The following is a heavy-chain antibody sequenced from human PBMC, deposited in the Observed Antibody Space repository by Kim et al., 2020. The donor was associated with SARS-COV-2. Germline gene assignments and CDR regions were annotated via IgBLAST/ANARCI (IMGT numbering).Heavy chain of an antibody. J-gene: IGHJ4*02. Sequence: YADSVKGRFTISRDNSKNTLYLQMNSLRAEDTAVYYCARAHSYGRGAFDYWGQGTLVTVSS. CDR3: ARAHSYGRGAFDY. D-gene: IGHD5-18*01. V-gene: IGHV3-33*01.